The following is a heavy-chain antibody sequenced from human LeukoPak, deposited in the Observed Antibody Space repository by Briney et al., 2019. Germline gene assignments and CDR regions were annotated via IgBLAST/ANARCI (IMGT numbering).Heavy chain of an antibody. CDR3: AKDSDFWSGYYHY. D-gene: IGHD3-3*01. CDR2: MSGSGGTT. J-gene: IGHJ4*02. V-gene: IGHV3-23*01. Sequence: PGGSLRLSCAASGFTFSSYGMSWVRRAPGKGLEWVSGMSGSGGTTYCADSVKGRLTISRDNSKNTLYLQMNSLRAEDTAIYYCAKDSDFWSGYYHYWGQGTLVTVSS. CDR1: GFTFSSYG.